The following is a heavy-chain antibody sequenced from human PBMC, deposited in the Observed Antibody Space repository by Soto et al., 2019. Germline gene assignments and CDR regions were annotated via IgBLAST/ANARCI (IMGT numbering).Heavy chain of an antibody. V-gene: IGHV3-74*01. CDR3: VRDSYISGYYYGMDV. Sequence: VQLVQSGGGLVQPGGSLRLSCAASGFTFSNYWMHWFRQAPGKGLVWVSRINTDGSSTSYADSVKGRFTISRDNAKNTLYLQMNSLRAEDTAVYFCVRDSYISGYYYGMDVWGQGTTVTVSS. J-gene: IGHJ6*02. CDR2: INTDGSST. CDR1: GFTFSNYW. D-gene: IGHD2-21*01.